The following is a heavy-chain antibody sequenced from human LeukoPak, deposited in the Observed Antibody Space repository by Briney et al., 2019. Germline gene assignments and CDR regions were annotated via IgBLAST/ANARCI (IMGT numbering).Heavy chain of an antibody. J-gene: IGHJ4*02. CDR2: INPSGGST. V-gene: IGHV1-46*01. Sequence: ASVKVSCKASGYTFTSYYMHWVRQAPGQGLEWMGIINPSGGSTRCAQKFQGRVTMTRDTSTSTVYMELSSLRSEDTAVYYCARVWWELLAFDYWGQGTLVTVSS. D-gene: IGHD1-26*01. CDR1: GYTFTSYY. CDR3: ARVWWELLAFDY.